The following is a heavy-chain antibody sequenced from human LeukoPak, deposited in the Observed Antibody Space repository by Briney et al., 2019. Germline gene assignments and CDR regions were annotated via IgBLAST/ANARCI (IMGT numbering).Heavy chain of an antibody. CDR3: ARVWRYAFDI. J-gene: IGHJ3*02. D-gene: IGHD3-3*01. V-gene: IGHV4-31*03. CDR1: GGSISSGGYY. Sequence: SETLSLTCTVSGGSISSGGYYWSWIRQHPGKGLEWIGYIYYIGSTYYNPSLKSRVTISVDTSKNQFSLKLSSVTAADTAVYYCARVWRYAFDIWGQGTKVTVSS. CDR2: IYYIGST.